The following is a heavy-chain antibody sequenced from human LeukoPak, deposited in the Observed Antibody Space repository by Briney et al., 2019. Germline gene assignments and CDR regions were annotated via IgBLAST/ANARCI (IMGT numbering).Heavy chain of an antibody. Sequence: SETLSLTCSVSGGSIISSNYCWGWIRQPPGKGLEWIGSIYQSGSGSSYYNPSLKSRVTIFGDTSKNQFFLRLSSVTAADAAVYYCASTLRFLPYRRFDYWGQGTLVTVPS. CDR3: ASTLRFLPYRRFDY. CDR1: GGSIISSNYC. D-gene: IGHD3-3*01. J-gene: IGHJ4*02. CDR2: IYQSGSGSS. V-gene: IGHV4-39*01.